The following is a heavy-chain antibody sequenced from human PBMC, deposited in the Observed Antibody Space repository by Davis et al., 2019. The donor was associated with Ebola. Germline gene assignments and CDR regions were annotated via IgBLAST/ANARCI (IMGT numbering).Heavy chain of an antibody. J-gene: IGHJ2*01. CDR3: ARASSSSWYLGYFDL. CDR2: IYYSGST. V-gene: IGHV4-59*01. Sequence: SETLSPTCTVSGGSISSYYWSWIRQPPGKGLEWIGYIYYSGSTNYNPSLKSRVTISVDTSKNQFSLKLSSVTAADTAVYYCARASSSSWYLGYFDLWGRGTLVTVSS. D-gene: IGHD6-13*01. CDR1: GGSISSYY.